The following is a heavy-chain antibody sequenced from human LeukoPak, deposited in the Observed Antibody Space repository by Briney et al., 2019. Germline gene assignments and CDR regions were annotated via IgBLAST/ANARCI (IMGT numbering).Heavy chain of an antibody. J-gene: IGHJ4*02. CDR1: GFTFNRYG. CDR3: AKVGRGGTNFDY. V-gene: IGHV3-30*02. D-gene: IGHD5-12*01. CDR2: IRNDGTDK. Sequence: GGSLRLSCAASGFTFNRYGMHWIRQAPGKGLEWVTFIRNDGTDKYYTDSVRGRFTISRDNSKNSLYLQMNSLRTEDTALYYCAKVGRGGTNFDYWGQGTLVTVSS.